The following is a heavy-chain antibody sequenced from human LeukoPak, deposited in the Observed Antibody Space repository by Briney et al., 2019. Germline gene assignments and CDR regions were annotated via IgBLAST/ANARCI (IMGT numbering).Heavy chain of an antibody. Sequence: SETLSLTCAVYGGSFSGYYWSWIRQPPGKGLEWIGSIYYSGSTYYNPSLKSRVTISVDTSKNQFSLKLSSVTAADTAVYYCARHAGEYYDFWSGYQGHFDYWGQGTLVTVSS. J-gene: IGHJ4*02. CDR3: ARHAGEYYDFWSGYQGHFDY. V-gene: IGHV4-34*01. CDR1: GGSFSGYY. D-gene: IGHD3-3*01. CDR2: IYYSGST.